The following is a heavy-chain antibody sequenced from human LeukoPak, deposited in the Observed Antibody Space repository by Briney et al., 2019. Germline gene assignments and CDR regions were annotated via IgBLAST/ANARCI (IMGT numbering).Heavy chain of an antibody. CDR1: GGSISSSNW. V-gene: IGHV4-4*02. CDR2: IYHSGST. J-gene: IGHJ5*02. D-gene: IGHD3-9*01. Sequence: PSGTLSLTCAVSGGSISSSNWWSWVRQPPGKGLEWIGEIYHSGSTNYNPSLKSRVTISVDKSKNQFSLKLSSVTAADTAVYYCARVPYLFDAEPFSWGQGTLVTVSS. CDR3: ARVPYLFDAEPFS.